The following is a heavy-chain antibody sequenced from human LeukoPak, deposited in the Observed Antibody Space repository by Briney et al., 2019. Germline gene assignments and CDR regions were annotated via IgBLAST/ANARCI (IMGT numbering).Heavy chain of an antibody. J-gene: IGHJ4*02. D-gene: IGHD6-19*01. CDR2: ISSSSSYI. CDR1: GFTFSSYR. V-gene: IGHV3-21*04. CDR3: AKPKYTVAGSNFFDY. Sequence: PGGSLRLSCVVSGFTFSSYRMNWVRQAPGKGLEWVSSISSSSSYIYYADSVKGRFTISRDNSKNTLYLQMNSLRAEDTAVYYCAKPKYTVAGSNFFDYWGQGTLVTVSS.